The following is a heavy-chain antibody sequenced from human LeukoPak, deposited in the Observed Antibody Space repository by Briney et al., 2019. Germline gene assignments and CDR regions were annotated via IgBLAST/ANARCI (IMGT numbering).Heavy chain of an antibody. V-gene: IGHV1-46*01. CDR2: INPSGGST. CDR3: ARGEYYYDSSGYYFED. Sequence: ASVKVSCKASGYTFTSYYMHWVRQAPGQGLEWMGIINPSGGSTSYAQKFQGRVTMTRDTSTSTVYMELSNLRSEDTAVYYCARGEYYYDSSGYYFEDWGQGTLVTVSS. CDR1: GYTFTSYY. D-gene: IGHD3-22*01. J-gene: IGHJ4*02.